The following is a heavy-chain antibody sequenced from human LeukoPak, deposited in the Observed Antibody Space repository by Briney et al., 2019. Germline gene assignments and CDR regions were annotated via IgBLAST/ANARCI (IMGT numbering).Heavy chain of an antibody. J-gene: IGHJ6*03. CDR1: GYTFTSYD. Sequence: ASVKVSCKASGYTFTSYDINWVRQATGQGLEWMGWMNPNSGNTGYAQKFQGRVTITRNTAISTAYMELSSLRSEDTAVYYCARVVAGTDNYYMDVWGKGTTVTVSS. V-gene: IGHV1-8*03. CDR3: ARVVAGTDNYYMDV. CDR2: MNPNSGNT. D-gene: IGHD6-19*01.